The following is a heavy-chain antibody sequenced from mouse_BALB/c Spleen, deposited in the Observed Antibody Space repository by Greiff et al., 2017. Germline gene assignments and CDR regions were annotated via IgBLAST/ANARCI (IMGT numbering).Heavy chain of an antibody. Sequence: EVNVVESGPSLVKPSQTLSLTCSVTGDSITSGYWNWIRKFPGNKLEYMGYISYSGSTYYNPSLKSRISITRDTSKNQYYLQLNSVTTEDTATYYCARSYGSSIYAMDYWGQGTSVTVSS. CDR3: ARSYGSSIYAMDY. CDR1: GDSITSGY. V-gene: IGHV3-8*02. CDR2: ISYSGST. D-gene: IGHD1-1*01. J-gene: IGHJ4*01.